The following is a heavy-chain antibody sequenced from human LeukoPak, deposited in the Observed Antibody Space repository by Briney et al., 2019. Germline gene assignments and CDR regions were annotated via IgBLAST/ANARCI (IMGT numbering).Heavy chain of an antibody. CDR1: GFTFSSYW. V-gene: IGHV3-7*01. J-gene: IGHJ6*03. CDR2: IKQDGSEK. CDR3: ARDYYYMDV. Sequence: PGGSLRLSCAPSGFTFSSYWMSWVRQAPGKGLEWVANIKQDGSEKYYVDSVKGRFTISRDNAKNSLYLQMNSLRAEDTAVYYCARDYYYMDVWGKGTTVTVSS.